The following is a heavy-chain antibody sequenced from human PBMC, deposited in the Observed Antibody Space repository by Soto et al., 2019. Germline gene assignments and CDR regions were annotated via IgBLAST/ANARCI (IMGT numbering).Heavy chain of an antibody. CDR2: ISSSSSYI. V-gene: IGHV3-21*01. D-gene: IGHD1-20*01. CDR1: GFTFSIYS. J-gene: IGHJ4*02. CDR3: ARERPNNWNYFDY. Sequence: GGSLRLSCAASGFTFSIYSMNWVRHAPGKGLEWVSSISSSSSYIYYADSVKGRFTISRDNAKNSLYLQMSSLRAEDTAVYYCARERPNNWNYFDYWGQGTLVTAPQ.